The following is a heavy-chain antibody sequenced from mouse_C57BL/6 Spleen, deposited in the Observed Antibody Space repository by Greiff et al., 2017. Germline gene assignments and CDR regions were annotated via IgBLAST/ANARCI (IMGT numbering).Heavy chain of an antibody. CDR1: GYTFTSYW. J-gene: IGHJ2*01. D-gene: IGHD2-1*01. CDR3: ARWNGNSYYFDY. CDR2: IDPSDSET. Sequence: QVQLQQPGAELVRPGSSVKLSCKASGYTFTSYWMHWVKQRPIQGLEWIGNIDPSDSETHYNQKFKDKATLTVDKSSSTAYMQLSSLTSEDSAVYYCARWNGNSYYFDYWCQGTTLTVSS. V-gene: IGHV1-52*01.